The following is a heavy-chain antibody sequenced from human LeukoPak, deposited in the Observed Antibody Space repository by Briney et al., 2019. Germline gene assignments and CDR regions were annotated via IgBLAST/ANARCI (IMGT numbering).Heavy chain of an antibody. CDR3: ARDRYCSSTSCYRGRFDP. V-gene: IGHV1-8*01. D-gene: IGHD2-2*01. J-gene: IGHJ5*02. CDR2: MNPNSGNT. Sequence: ASVKVSCKASGYTFTSYDINWVRQATGQGLEWMGWMNPNSGNTGYAQKFQGRVTMTRNTSISTAYMELSSLRSEDTAVYYCARDRYCSSTSCYRGRFDPWGQGTLVTVSS. CDR1: GYTFTSYD.